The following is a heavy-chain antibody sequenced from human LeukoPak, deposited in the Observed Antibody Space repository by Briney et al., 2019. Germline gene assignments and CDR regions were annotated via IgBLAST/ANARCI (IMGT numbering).Heavy chain of an antibody. D-gene: IGHD3-22*01. CDR3: ARTRGGYYYYFDN. CDR1: GGTFSSYA. Sequence: ASVKVSCKASGGTFSSYAISWVRQAPGQGLEWMGGISAYNGNANYAQKLQGRVTMTTDTSTSKAYMELRSLRSDDTAMYYCARTRGGYYYYFDNWGQGTLVTVSS. CDR2: ISAYNGNA. V-gene: IGHV1-18*01. J-gene: IGHJ4*02.